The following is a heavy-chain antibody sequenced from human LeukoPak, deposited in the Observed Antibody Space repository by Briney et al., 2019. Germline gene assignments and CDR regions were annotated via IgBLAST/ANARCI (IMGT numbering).Heavy chain of an antibody. CDR2: IAYDGDKK. J-gene: IGHJ3*02. V-gene: IGHV3-30*18. CDR1: GFTFITYG. Sequence: GGSLRLSCAASGFTFITYGMHWVRQAPGKGLECVAIIAYDGDKKYYADSVKGRFTISRDNSKNTLYLQMDSLRAEDTAVYYCAKGVRDKYDGIYDAFDIWGQGTMVTVSS. D-gene: IGHD1-26*01. CDR3: AKGVRDKYDGIYDAFDI.